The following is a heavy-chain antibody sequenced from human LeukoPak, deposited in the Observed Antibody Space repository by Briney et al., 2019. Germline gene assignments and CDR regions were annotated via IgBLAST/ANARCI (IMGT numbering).Heavy chain of an antibody. CDR2: ISSNGGST. CDR3: ARGGWFGFYYFDY. V-gene: IGHV3-64*01. CDR1: GFTFSSYA. J-gene: IGHJ4*02. Sequence: PGGSLRLSCAASGFTFSSYAMHWVRQAPGKGLEYVSAISSNGGSTYYANSVKGRFTISRDNSKNTLYLQMGSLRAEDMAVYYCARGGWFGFYYFDYWGQGTLVTVSS. D-gene: IGHD3-10*01.